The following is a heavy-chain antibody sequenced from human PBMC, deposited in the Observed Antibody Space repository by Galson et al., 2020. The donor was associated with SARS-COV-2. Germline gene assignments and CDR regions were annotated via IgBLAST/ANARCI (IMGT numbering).Heavy chain of an antibody. V-gene: IGHV3-15*01. CDR3: TTGVGVFDY. CDR2: IKSKTDGGTT. D-gene: IGHD1-26*01. CDR1: GFTFSNAW. J-gene: IGHJ4*02. Sequence: GGSLRLSCAASGFTFSNAWTSWVRHAPGKGLEWVGRIKSKTDGGTTDYAAPVKGRFTIPRDDPKNTLYLQMNSLKTEDTAVYYCTTGVGVFDYWGQGTLVTVSS.